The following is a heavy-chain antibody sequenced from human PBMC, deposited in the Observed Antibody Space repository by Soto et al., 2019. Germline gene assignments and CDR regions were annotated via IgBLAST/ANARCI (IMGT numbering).Heavy chain of an antibody. CDR1: GFTFSRFS. Sequence: EVQLLESGGGLVQPGGSLRLSCAASGFTFSRFSLNWVRQAPGQGLEWVSGISDRGLSTHYADSVKGRFTISRDNSKNTLYLQMNSLRVEDTAVYYCAREYWAYWGQGTLVTVSS. CDR3: AREYWAY. V-gene: IGHV3-23*01. CDR2: ISDRGLST. D-gene: IGHD2-15*01. J-gene: IGHJ4*02.